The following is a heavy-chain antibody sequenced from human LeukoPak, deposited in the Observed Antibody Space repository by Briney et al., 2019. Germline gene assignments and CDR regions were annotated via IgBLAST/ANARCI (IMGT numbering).Heavy chain of an antibody. J-gene: IGHJ4*02. CDR3: ARDRRGTGDSYGDY. CDR2: IWYDGSNK. D-gene: IGHD5-18*01. CDR1: GFTFSSYG. V-gene: IGHV3-33*01. Sequence: GGSLRLSCAASGFTFSSYGMHWVRQAPGKGLEWVAVIWYDGSNKYYADSVKGRFTISRDNSKNTLYLQMNSLRAEDTAVYYCARDRRGTGDSYGDYWSQGTLVTVSS.